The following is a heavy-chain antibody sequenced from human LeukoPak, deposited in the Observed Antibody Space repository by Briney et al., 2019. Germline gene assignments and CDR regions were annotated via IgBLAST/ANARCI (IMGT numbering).Heavy chain of an antibody. J-gene: IGHJ4*02. CDR1: GFTFDDYA. CDR2: ISWNSGSI. CDR3: AKMLQWLPKGFDY. D-gene: IGHD6-19*01. V-gene: IGHV3-9*01. Sequence: GGSLRLSCAVSGFTFDDYAMHWVRQAPGKGLEWVSGISWNSGSIGYADSVKGRFTISRDNAKNSLYLQMNSLRAEDTALYYCAKMLQWLPKGFDYWGQGTLVTVSS.